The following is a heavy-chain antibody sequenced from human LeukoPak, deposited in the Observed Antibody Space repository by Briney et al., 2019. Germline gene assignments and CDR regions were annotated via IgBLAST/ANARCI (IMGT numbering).Heavy chain of an antibody. V-gene: IGHV4-39*07. CDR3: AGYSSSSSYWPFDL. D-gene: IGHD6-6*01. CDR2: IYDSGST. CDR1: GGSISSSSYY. Sequence: PSETLSLTCFVSGGSISSSSYYWGWIRQPPGKGLEWVASIYDSGSTYYNASLKSRVTISADTSNNQFSLRLTSVTAADTAVYYCAGYSSSSSYWPFDLWGRGTLVTVSS. J-gene: IGHJ2*01.